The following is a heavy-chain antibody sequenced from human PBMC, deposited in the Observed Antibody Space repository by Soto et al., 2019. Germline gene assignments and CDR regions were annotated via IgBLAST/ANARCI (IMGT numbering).Heavy chain of an antibody. CDR2: IYYSGST. Sequence: QVQLQESGPGLVKPSETLSLTCTVSGGSVSSGSFYWTWIRQPPGKGLEWIGYIYYSGSTNYNPSLKSRVTMLVDTSKNQFSLKLGSVTAADTAVYYCARGSSSWPYFFDYWGQGTLVTVSS. D-gene: IGHD6-13*01. CDR3: ARGSSSWPYFFDY. J-gene: IGHJ4*02. V-gene: IGHV4-61*01. CDR1: GGSVSSGSFY.